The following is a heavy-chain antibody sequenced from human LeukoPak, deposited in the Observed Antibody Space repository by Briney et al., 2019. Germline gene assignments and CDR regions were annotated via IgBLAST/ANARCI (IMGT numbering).Heavy chain of an antibody. Sequence: ASVKVSCKASGYTFTSYGISWVRQAPGQGLEWMGWISAYNGNTNYVQKLQGRVTMTTDTSTSTAYMELRSLRSGDTAVYYCASHPYYYGSGSYKYWFDPWGQGTLVTVSS. V-gene: IGHV1-18*01. CDR1: GYTFTSYG. D-gene: IGHD3-10*01. J-gene: IGHJ5*02. CDR3: ASHPYYYGSGSYKYWFDP. CDR2: ISAYNGNT.